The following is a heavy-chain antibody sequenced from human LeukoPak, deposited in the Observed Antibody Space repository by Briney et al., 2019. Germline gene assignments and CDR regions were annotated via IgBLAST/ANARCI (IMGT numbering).Heavy chain of an antibody. D-gene: IGHD6-19*01. J-gene: IGHJ5*02. CDR2: MNPNSGNT. CDR1: GYTFTSYD. V-gene: IGHV1-8*01. CDR3: ARESVAGTVNWFDP. Sequence: ASVKVSCKASGYTFTSYDINWVRQATGQGLEWMGWMNPNSGNTGYAQKFQGRVTMTRNTSISTAYMELSSLRSEDTAVYYCARESVAGTVNWFDPWGQGTLVTVSS.